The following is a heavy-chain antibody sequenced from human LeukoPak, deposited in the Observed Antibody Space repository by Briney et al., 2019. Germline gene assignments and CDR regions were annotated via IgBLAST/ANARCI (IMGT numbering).Heavy chain of an antibody. CDR3: TRILLKWELPGSDAFDI. CDR1: GFTFSSYT. J-gene: IGHJ3*02. D-gene: IGHD1-26*01. V-gene: IGHV3-48*04. CDR2: ISSSSSTI. Sequence: PGGSLRLSCAASGFTFSSYTMNWVRQAPGKGLEWVSYISSSSSTIYYADSVKGRFTISRDNAKNSLYLQMNSLRAEDTAVYYCTRILLKWELPGSDAFDIWGEGTMVTVSS.